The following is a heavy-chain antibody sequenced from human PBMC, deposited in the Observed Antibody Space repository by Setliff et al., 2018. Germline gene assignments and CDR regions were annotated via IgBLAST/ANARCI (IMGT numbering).Heavy chain of an antibody. CDR1: GDSISSRRNY. V-gene: IGHV4-61*09. Sequence: SETLSLTCTVSGDSISSRRNYWGWFRQPAGKELEWIGQIYTSWSTNYNPSLKSRVTISLDTSKNQFSLSLTSVTAEDTAVYYCASEINRGLGMGFESWGPGTLVTVSS. CDR3: ASEINRGLGMGFES. D-gene: IGHD1-26*01. CDR2: IYTSWST. J-gene: IGHJ4*02.